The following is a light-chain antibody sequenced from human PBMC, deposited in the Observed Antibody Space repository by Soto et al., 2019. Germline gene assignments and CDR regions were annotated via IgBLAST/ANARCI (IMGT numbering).Light chain of an antibody. Sequence: AIQLTQSPSSLSASVGDRVTITCRASQGISSALAWNQQKPGKASKLLIYDASSLESGGPSRFSGTGSGTDFPLTISSLQPEDFATYYCQQFNSYLSTFGQGTKLEIK. CDR1: QGISSA. CDR3: QQFNSYLST. V-gene: IGKV1-13*02. CDR2: DAS. J-gene: IGKJ2*01.